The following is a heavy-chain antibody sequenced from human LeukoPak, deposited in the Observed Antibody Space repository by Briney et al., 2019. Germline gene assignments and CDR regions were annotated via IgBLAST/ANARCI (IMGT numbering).Heavy chain of an antibody. CDR2: IIPIFGTA. Sequence: SVKVSCKASGYTFTGYYIHWVRQAPGQGLEWMGGIIPIFGTANYAQKFQGRVTITADESTSTAYMELSSLRSEDTAVYYCARHFDFWSAYYGMDVWGQGTTVTVSS. V-gene: IGHV1-69*13. D-gene: IGHD3-3*01. CDR1: GYTFTGYY. CDR3: ARHFDFWSAYYGMDV. J-gene: IGHJ6*02.